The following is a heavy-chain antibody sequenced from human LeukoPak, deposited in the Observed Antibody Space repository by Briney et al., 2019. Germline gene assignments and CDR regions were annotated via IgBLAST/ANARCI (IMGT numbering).Heavy chain of an antibody. CDR1: GYTFTGYY. CDR2: INPNSGGT. Sequence: GASVKVSCKASGYTFTGYYMHWVRQAPGQGLEWMGWINPNSGGTNYAQKFQGRVTMTRDTSISTAYMELSRLRSDDTAVYYCARDLIRDRIIKAAAGDYWGQGTLVTVSS. CDR3: ARDLIRDRIIKAAAGDY. D-gene: IGHD6-13*01. V-gene: IGHV1-2*02. J-gene: IGHJ4*02.